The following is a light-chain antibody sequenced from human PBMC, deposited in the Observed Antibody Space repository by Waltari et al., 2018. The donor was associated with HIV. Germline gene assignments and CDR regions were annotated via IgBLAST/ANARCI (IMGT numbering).Light chain of an antibody. J-gene: IGLJ2*01. CDR2: QDS. V-gene: IGLV3-1*01. CDR1: KLGDKY. CDR3: QAWDSSTAV. Sequence: SYELTQPPSVSVSPGQTASITCSGDKLGDKYACWYQQKPGQSPVLENNQDSKGPAGNPERFSGSKSGNTATLTINGTQAMDEADYYCQAWDSSTAVFDGGTKLTVL.